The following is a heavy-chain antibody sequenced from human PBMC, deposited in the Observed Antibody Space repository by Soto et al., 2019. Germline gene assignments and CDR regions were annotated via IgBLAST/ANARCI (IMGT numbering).Heavy chain of an antibody. CDR3: ARASGFGAGSNWFDP. D-gene: IGHD3-10*01. J-gene: IGHJ5*02. CDR1: GGSFSGYY. CDR2: INHSGST. V-gene: IGHV4-34*01. Sequence: SETLSLTCAVYGGSFSGYYWSWIRQPPGKGLEWIGEINHSGSTNYNPSLKSRVTISVDTSKNQFSLKLSSVTAADTAVYYCARASGFGAGSNWFDPWGQGTLLTVSS.